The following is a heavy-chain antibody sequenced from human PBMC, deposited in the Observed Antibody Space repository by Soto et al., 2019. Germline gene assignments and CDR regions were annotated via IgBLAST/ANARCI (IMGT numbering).Heavy chain of an antibody. Sequence: PRGSLGLSCAASGLTFNSYWMSWFGQSPGKGLEWVANIKQDGSEKYYVDSVKGRFTISRDNAKNSLYLQMNSLRAEDTAMYYCVFLSYHLYHGDYVSSLGQGIPVSVSS. CDR2: IKQDGSEK. V-gene: IGHV3-7*01. CDR1: GLTFNSYW. D-gene: IGHD3-3*01. J-gene: IGHJ4*02. CDR3: VFLSYHLYHGDYVSS.